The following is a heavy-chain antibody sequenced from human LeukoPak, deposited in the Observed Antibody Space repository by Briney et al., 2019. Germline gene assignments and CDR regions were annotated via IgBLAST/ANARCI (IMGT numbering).Heavy chain of an antibody. D-gene: IGHD1-26*01. CDR2: IYPGDSDT. V-gene: IGHV5-51*01. CDR3: ARREWQPRLGYYYGMDV. CDR1: GYSFTSYW. J-gene: IGHJ6*02. Sequence: GESLKISCKGSGYSFTSYWIGWVRQMPGKGLEWMGIIYPGDSDTRYSPSFQGQVTISADKSISTAYLQWSSLKASDTAMYYCARREWQPRLGYYYGMDVWGQGTTVTVSS.